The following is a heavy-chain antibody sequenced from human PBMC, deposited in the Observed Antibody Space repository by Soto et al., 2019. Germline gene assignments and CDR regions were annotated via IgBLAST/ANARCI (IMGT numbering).Heavy chain of an antibody. Sequence: QVQLQQWGAGLLKPSETLSLTCAVYGGSFSGYYWSWIRQPPGKGLEWIGEINHSGSTNYNPSLKSRVTISVDTSKNQFSLKLSSVTAADTAVYSCARGTLPRFVGYWFDPWGQGTLVTVSS. CDR3: ARGTLPRFVGYWFDP. J-gene: IGHJ5*02. D-gene: IGHD3-16*01. CDR2: INHSGST. V-gene: IGHV4-34*01. CDR1: GGSFSGYY.